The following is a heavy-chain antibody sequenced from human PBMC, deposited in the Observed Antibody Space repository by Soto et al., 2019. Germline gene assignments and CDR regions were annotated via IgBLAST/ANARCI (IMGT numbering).Heavy chain of an antibody. D-gene: IGHD3-10*01. CDR1: GGTFSSYT. Sequence: SVKVSCKASGGTFSSYTISWVRQAPGQGLEWMGRIIPILGIANYAQKFQGRVTITADKSTSTAYMELSSLRSEDTAVYYCEWYSGSGSYYDDFDYWGQGTLVTVSS. CDR3: EWYSGSGSYYDDFDY. J-gene: IGHJ4*02. V-gene: IGHV1-69*02. CDR2: IIPILGIA.